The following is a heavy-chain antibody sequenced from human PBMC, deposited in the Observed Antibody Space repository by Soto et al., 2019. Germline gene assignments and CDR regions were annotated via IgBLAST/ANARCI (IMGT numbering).Heavy chain of an antibody. V-gene: IGHV3-33*08. CDR3: AREDYYDSSGFDYYFDY. J-gene: IGHJ4*02. D-gene: IGHD3-22*01. CDR1: GFTFSSYG. Sequence: GGSLRLSCAASGFTFSSYGMHWVRQAPGKGLEWVAVIWYDGSNKYYADSVKGRFTISRDNSKNTLYLQMNSLRAEDTAVYYCAREDYYDSSGFDYYFDYWGQGTLVTVSS. CDR2: IWYDGSNK.